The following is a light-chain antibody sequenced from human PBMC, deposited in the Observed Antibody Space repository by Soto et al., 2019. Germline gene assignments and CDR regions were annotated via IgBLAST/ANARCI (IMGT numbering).Light chain of an antibody. J-gene: IGLJ1*01. CDR3: QSSDSRLSGSDV. V-gene: IGLV1-40*01. CDR2: GDS. Sequence: QSVLTQPPSVSGAPGQRVTISCTGSSSNIGAGYHVHWYQQLPGAAPKLPIFGDSNRPSGVPDRFSGSKSGTSASLAITGLQAEDEADYYCQSSDSRLSGSDVFGTGTKVTVL. CDR1: SSNIGAGYH.